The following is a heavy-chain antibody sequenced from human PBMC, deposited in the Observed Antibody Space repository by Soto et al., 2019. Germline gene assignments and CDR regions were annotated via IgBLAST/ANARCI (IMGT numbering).Heavy chain of an antibody. CDR3: ARVYSGGWSRGGYFDL. J-gene: IGHJ4*02. D-gene: IGHD6-13*01. CDR1: GFIFSNYE. Sequence: EVQLVESGGGLVQPGGSLRLACAASGFIFSNYEMNWVRQAPGKGLEWLSHITSSGYNIYYAESVKGRFTISRDSAKNSLYLQMNSLRAEDTAVYYCARVYSGGWSRGGYFDLWGQGAMVTVSS. V-gene: IGHV3-48*03. CDR2: ITSSGYNI.